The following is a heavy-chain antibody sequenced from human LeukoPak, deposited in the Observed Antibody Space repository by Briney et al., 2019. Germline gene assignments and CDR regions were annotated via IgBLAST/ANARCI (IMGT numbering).Heavy chain of an antibody. V-gene: IGHV3-21*01. CDR3: AREPITMVRGVTPENDAFDI. D-gene: IGHD3-10*01. CDR1: GFTFSSYS. Sequence: GGSLRLSCAASGFTFSSYSMDWVRQAPGKGLEWVSSISSSSSYIYYADSVKGRFTISRDNAKNSLYLQMNSLRAEDTAVYYCAREPITMVRGVTPENDAFDIWGQGTMVTVSS. J-gene: IGHJ3*02. CDR2: ISSSSSYI.